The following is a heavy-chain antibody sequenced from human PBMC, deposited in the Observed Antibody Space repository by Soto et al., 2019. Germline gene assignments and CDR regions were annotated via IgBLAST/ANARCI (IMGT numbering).Heavy chain of an antibody. V-gene: IGHV3-15*01. CDR3: TTDPGVGDYYYYGMDV. CDR2: IKSKTDGGTT. J-gene: IGHJ6*02. CDR1: GFTFINAW. D-gene: IGHD3-10*01. Sequence: GGSLRLSCAASGFTFINAWMSWVRQAPGKGLEWVGRIKSKTDGGTTDYAAPVKGRFTISRDDSKNTLYLQMNSLKTEDTAVYYCTTDPGVGDYYYYGMDVWGQGTTVTVSS.